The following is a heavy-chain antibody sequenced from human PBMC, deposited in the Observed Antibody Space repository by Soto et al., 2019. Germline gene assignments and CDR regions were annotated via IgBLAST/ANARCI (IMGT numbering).Heavy chain of an antibody. D-gene: IGHD6-13*01. CDR2: IYYSGST. CDR1: GGSISSGGYY. J-gene: IGHJ5*02. V-gene: IGHV4-31*03. CDR3: ARETAAGPNWFDP. Sequence: PSETLSLTCTVSGGSISSGGYYWSRIRQHPGKGLEWIGYIYYSGSTYYNPSLKSRVTISVDTSKNQFSLKLSSVTAADTAVYYCARETAAGPNWFDPWGQGTLVTVSS.